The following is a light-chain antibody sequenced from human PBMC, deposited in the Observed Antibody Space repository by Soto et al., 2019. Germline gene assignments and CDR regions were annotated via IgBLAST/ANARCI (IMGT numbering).Light chain of an antibody. J-gene: IGKJ1*01. Sequence: DIVLTQSLDTLSLSPADRATLSCRASQSVSTSYLAWYQQKPGQAPRPLIYGASSRATGTPDRFSGSGSGTDFTLTISGLEPEDFAVYYCQQYGNSRGTFGQGTKVDNK. CDR3: QQYGNSRGT. CDR1: QSVSTSY. V-gene: IGKV3-20*01. CDR2: GAS.